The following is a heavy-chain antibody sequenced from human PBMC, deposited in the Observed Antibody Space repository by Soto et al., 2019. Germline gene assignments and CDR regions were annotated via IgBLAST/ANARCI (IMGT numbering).Heavy chain of an antibody. D-gene: IGHD3-22*01. CDR3: ARGPNYYDDSGHFAY. V-gene: IGHV3-30-3*01. Sequence: GSLRLSCAASGFTFSIYPMHWVRQAPGKGLEWVALISYDGDDKYYADSVKGRFTISRDNSKNTVYLEMNSLRAEDTSVYFCARGPNYYDDSGHFAYWGQGALVTVSS. CDR2: ISYDGDDK. J-gene: IGHJ4*02. CDR1: GFTFSIYP.